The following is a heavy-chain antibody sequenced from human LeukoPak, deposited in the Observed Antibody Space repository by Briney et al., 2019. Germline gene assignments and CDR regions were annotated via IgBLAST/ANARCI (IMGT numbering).Heavy chain of an antibody. J-gene: IGHJ4*02. Sequence: GGSLRFSCAGSGLTFTSYWMSWFRQAPGKGLKGVANIKQDGSAKYYVDSVKGRFTISRDNAKNSLYLQMNSLRAEDTAVCYCARDFPGQGIDYWGQGTLVTVSS. CDR3: ARDFPGQGIDY. CDR2: IKQDGSAK. V-gene: IGHV3-7*01. D-gene: IGHD3-10*01. CDR1: GLTFTSYW.